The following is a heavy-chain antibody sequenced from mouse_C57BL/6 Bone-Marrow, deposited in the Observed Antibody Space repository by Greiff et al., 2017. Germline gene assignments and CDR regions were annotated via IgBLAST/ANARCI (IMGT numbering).Heavy chain of an antibody. J-gene: IGHJ2*01. CDR2: IYPRSGNT. Sequence: VQLQQSGAELARPGASVKLSCKASGYTFTSYGISWVKQRTGQGLEWIGEIYPRSGNTYYNEKFKGKATRTADKSSSTAYMELRSLTSEDSAVYFCAREGGSSRGYWGQGTTLTVSS. CDR1: GYTFTSYG. D-gene: IGHD1-1*01. CDR3: AREGGSSRGY. V-gene: IGHV1-81*01.